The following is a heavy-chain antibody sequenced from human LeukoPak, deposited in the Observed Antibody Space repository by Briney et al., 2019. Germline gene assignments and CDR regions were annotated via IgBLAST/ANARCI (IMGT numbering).Heavy chain of an antibody. J-gene: IGHJ6*03. CDR1: GFTFSSYA. D-gene: IGHD3-22*01. Sequence: PGGSLRLSCAASGFTFSSYAMSWVRQAPGKGLEWVSAISGSGGSTYYADSVKGRFTISRDNSKNTLYLQMNSLRAEDTAVYYCARKSYYYDSSGYPNYYYYYMDVWGKGTTVTVSS. V-gene: IGHV3-23*01. CDR2: ISGSGGST. CDR3: ARKSYYYDSSGYPNYYYYYMDV.